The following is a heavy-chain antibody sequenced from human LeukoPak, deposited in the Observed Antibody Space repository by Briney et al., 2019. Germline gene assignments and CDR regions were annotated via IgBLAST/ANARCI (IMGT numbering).Heavy chain of an antibody. V-gene: IGHV3-23*01. D-gene: IGHD3-3*01. Sequence: GGSLRLSCAASGFTFSSYAISWVRQAPGKGLEWVSAISGSGDSTYYADSVKGRFTISRDNSKNTLCLQMNSLRAEDTAVYYCAKDPVVEVTIFGVPDYGMDVWGQGTTVTVSS. CDR1: GFTFSSYA. CDR3: AKDPVVEVTIFGVPDYGMDV. CDR2: ISGSGDST. J-gene: IGHJ6*02.